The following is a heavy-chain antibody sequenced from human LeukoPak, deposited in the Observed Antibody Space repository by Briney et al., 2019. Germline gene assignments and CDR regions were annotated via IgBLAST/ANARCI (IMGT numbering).Heavy chain of an antibody. J-gene: IGHJ4*02. Sequence: SETLSLTCALYGGSFSNYYWSWVRQTPGKGLEWIGEINPYGSTNYNPSLKSRVTISLDTSKKQFSLKLSSVTAADTAVYYCARDLYSSGWGYFDYWGQGTLVTVSS. CDR3: ARDLYSSGWGYFDY. CDR1: GGSFSNYY. V-gene: IGHV4-34*01. D-gene: IGHD6-19*01. CDR2: INPYGST.